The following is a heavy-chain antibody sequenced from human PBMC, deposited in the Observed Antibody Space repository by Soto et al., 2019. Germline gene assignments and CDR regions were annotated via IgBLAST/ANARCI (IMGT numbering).Heavy chain of an antibody. V-gene: IGHV3-30*18. D-gene: IGHD5-12*01. CDR1: GFTFSTYG. Sequence: QVQLVESAGGVVLPGRSLRLSCAASGFTFSTYGMHWVRQAPGKGLQWVAVISSDGSRKYYGDSVKGRFTISRDNSKNTLYLQMNSLRMEDTAVYYLAKLVGVASIGDYWGQGTLVTVSS. CDR2: ISSDGSRK. CDR3: AKLVGVASIGDY. J-gene: IGHJ4*02.